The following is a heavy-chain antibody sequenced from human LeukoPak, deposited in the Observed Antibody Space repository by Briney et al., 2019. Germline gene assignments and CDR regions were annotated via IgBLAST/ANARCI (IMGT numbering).Heavy chain of an antibody. Sequence: SETLSLTCTVSGYSISSGYYWGWIRQPPGKGLEWIGSIYHSGSTYYNPSLKSRVTISVDTSKNQFSLKLSSVTAADTAVYYCARHGNMGYSGSYGYYYYMDVWGKGTTVTVSS. J-gene: IGHJ6*03. V-gene: IGHV4-38-2*02. CDR1: GYSISSGYY. D-gene: IGHD1-26*01. CDR2: IYHSGST. CDR3: ARHGNMGYSGSYGYYYYMDV.